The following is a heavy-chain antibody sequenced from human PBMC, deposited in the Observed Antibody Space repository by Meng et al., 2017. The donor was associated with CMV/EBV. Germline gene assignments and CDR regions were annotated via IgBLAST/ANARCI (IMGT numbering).Heavy chain of an antibody. J-gene: IGHJ3*02. Sequence: ASVKVSCQASGYTFTGYYMHWVRQAPGQGLEWMGWINPNSGGTNYAQKFQGRVTMTRDTSISTAYMELSRLRSDDTAVYYCASKGVNYDFWSGYPQTDAFDIWGQGTMVTVSS. CDR2: INPNSGGT. CDR1: GYTFTGYY. V-gene: IGHV1-2*02. CDR3: ASKGVNYDFWSGYPQTDAFDI. D-gene: IGHD3-3*01.